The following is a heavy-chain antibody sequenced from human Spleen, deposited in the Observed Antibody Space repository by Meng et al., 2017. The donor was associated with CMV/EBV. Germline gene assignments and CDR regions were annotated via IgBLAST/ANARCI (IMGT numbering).Heavy chain of an antibody. Sequence: ASVKVSCKASGYTFTGYYMHWVRQAPGQGLEWMEWINPNSGGTNYAQKFQGRVTMTRNTSISTAYMELSSLRSEDTAVFYCARMRALNNDLWSGHYGLDVWGQGTTVTVSS. D-gene: IGHD3-3*01. CDR1: GYTFTGYY. CDR3: ARMRALNNDLWSGHYGLDV. CDR2: INPNSGGT. V-gene: IGHV1-2*02. J-gene: IGHJ6*02.